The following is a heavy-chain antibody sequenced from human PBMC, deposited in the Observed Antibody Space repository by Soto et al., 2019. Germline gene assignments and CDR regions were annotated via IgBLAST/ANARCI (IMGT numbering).Heavy chain of an antibody. J-gene: IGHJ4*02. CDR2: INHSGST. D-gene: IGHD3-16*01. V-gene: IGHV4-34*01. Sequence: SETLSLTCAVSGGSFSGYYWSWIRQPPGKGLEWIGEINHSGSTNYNPSLKSRVTISVDTSKNQFSLKLSSVTAADTAVYYCARARIHYDYVWGSRRDYFDYWGQGTLVTVSS. CDR3: ARARIHYDYVWGSRRDYFDY. CDR1: GGSFSGYY.